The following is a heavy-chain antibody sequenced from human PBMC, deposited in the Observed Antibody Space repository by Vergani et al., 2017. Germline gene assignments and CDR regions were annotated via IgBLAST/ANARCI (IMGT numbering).Heavy chain of an antibody. J-gene: IGHJ5*02. D-gene: IGHD2-15*01. CDR2: IIPIFGTA. Sequence: QVQLVQSGAEVKKPGSSVKVSCKASGGTFSSYAISWVRQAPGQGLEWMGGIIPIFGTANYAQKFQGRVTLTADESTSTAYMELSSLRSEETAVYYCARDRCSGGSCYSHSNWFDPWGQGTLVTVSS. CDR1: GGTFSSYA. V-gene: IGHV1-69*01. CDR3: ARDRCSGGSCYSHSNWFDP.